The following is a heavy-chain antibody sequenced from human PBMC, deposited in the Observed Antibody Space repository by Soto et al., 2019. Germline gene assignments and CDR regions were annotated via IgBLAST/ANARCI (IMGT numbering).Heavy chain of an antibody. CDR3: SRDGDFYGLDV. Sequence: EVQLVESGGGLVQPGRSLRLSCTFSGFTSDDYDYALTWVRQAPGKGLQWPGLIRGRTYGGTTEYAASVKGRFTISRDDSKGITYLQMISLKTEDTAVYYCSRDGDFYGLDVWGQGTTVTVSS. J-gene: IGHJ6*02. D-gene: IGHD3-3*01. CDR2: IRGRTYGGTT. V-gene: IGHV3-49*04. CDR1: GFTSDDYDYA.